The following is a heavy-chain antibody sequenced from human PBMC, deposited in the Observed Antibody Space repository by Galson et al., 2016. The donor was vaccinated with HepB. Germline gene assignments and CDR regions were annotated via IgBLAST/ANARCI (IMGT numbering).Heavy chain of an antibody. CDR3: AHSGPATRPGSGSFFDV. CDR1: GFTPNTRGVG. Sequence: PALVKPTQTLTLTCSLSGFTPNTRGVGVGWIRQPPGKALEWLGIIYWDDDKRYKPSLKYRLTITKDTSKSQVVLTLTNVDRVDTATYFCAHSGPATRPGSGSFFDVWGQGTLITVSS. CDR2: IYWDDDK. J-gene: IGHJ4*02. V-gene: IGHV2-5*02. D-gene: IGHD1-26*01.